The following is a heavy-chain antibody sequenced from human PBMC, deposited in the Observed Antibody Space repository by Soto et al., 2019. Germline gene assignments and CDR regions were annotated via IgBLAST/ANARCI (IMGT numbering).Heavy chain of an antibody. CDR2: ISGSGGST. J-gene: IGHJ3*02. CDR3: AKALITMIVVVTGDAFDI. V-gene: IGHV3-23*01. D-gene: IGHD3-22*01. Sequence: PGGSLRLSCAASGFTFSSYAMSWVRQAPGKGLEWVSAISGSGGSTYYADSVKGRFTISRDNSKNTLYLQMNSLRAEDTAVYYCAKALITMIVVVTGDAFDIWGQGTMVT. CDR1: GFTFSSYA.